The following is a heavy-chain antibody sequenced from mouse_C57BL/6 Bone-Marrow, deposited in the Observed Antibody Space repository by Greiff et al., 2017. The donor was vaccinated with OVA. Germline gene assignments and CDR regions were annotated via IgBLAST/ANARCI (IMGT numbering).Heavy chain of an antibody. CDR3: ARDDGYSFAY. J-gene: IGHJ3*01. D-gene: IGHD2-3*01. CDR2: IDPSDSYT. Sequence: VQLQQSGAELVMPGASVKLSCKASGYTFTSYWMHWVKQRPGQGLEWIGEIDPSDSYTNYNQKFKGKSTLTVAKSSSTAYMQLSSLTSEDSAVYYCARDDGYSFAYWGQGTLVTVSA. V-gene: IGHV1-69*01. CDR1: GYTFTSYW.